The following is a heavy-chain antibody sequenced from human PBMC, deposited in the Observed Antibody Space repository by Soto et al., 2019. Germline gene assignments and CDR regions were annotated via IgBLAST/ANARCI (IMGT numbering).Heavy chain of an antibody. CDR2: IHYSGST. Sequence: SETLSVTCTVAGGSISSYYWSWIRQPPGKGLEWIGYIHYSGSTNYNPSLKSRVTISVDTSKNQLSLKLSSVTAADTAVYYCARGSAAGTKSPFDYWGQGTLVTVSS. CDR3: ARGSAAGTKSPFDY. CDR1: GGSISSYY. V-gene: IGHV4-59*01. J-gene: IGHJ4*02. D-gene: IGHD6-13*01.